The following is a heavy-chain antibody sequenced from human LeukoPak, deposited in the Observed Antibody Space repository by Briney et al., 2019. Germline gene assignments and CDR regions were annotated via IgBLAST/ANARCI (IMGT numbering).Heavy chain of an antibody. CDR1: GGSISSGSYY. J-gene: IGHJ5*02. Sequence: SETLSLTCTGSGGSISSGSYYWSWIRQPAGEGLEWIGRIYTSGSTNYNPSLKSRVTISVDTSKNQFSLKLSSVTAADTAVYYCARDGPALDPWGQGTLVTVSS. CDR2: IYTSGST. CDR3: ARDGPALDP. V-gene: IGHV4-61*02.